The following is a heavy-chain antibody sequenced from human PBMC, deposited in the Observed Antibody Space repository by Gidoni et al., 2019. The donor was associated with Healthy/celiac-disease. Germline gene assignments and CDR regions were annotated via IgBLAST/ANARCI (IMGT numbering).Heavy chain of an antibody. CDR3: AKDLYYYDSIGPSRY. CDR2: ISGSAVIT. Sequence: EGQLLESGGGLVQTGGALRLSCAASGFTFSSYARRWVRQAPGRGLDWVSAISGSAVITYYADSVTGRFTISRDNSKISLYLHMNSLRAEDTAVYYCAKDLYYYDSIGPSRYWGQGTLVTVSS. V-gene: IGHV3-23*01. CDR1: GFTFSSYA. D-gene: IGHD3-22*01. J-gene: IGHJ4*02.